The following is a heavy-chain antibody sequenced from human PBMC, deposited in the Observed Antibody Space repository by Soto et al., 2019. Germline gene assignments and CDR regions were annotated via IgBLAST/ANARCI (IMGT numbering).Heavy chain of an antibody. Sequence: QVQLQESGPGLVKPSETLSLTCTVSGGSITNYYCSWFRQPPGKGLEWIGYIQYNGYSAYNLSLKGRVTMSTDTAKTQFSLMLESVTATDTAVYYCARHGFGSLHGLVDVWGQGTMVIVSS. J-gene: IGHJ6*02. CDR2: IQYNGYS. D-gene: IGHD3-10*01. V-gene: IGHV4-59*08. CDR3: ARHGFGSLHGLVDV. CDR1: GGSITNYY.